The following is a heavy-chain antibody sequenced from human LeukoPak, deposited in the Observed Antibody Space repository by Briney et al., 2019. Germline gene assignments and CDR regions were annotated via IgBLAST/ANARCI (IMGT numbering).Heavy chain of an antibody. CDR2: INPNSGGT. D-gene: IGHD6-19*01. J-gene: IGHJ4*02. CDR3: ARAYSSGWSRYFDY. CDR1: GYTFTGYY. Sequence: ASVKVSCKASGYTFTGYYMHWVRQAPGQGLEWMGWINPNSGGTNYAQKFQGRVTMTRDTSISTAYMELSRLRSDDTAVYYCARAYSSGWSRYFDYWGLGTLVTVSS. V-gene: IGHV1-2*02.